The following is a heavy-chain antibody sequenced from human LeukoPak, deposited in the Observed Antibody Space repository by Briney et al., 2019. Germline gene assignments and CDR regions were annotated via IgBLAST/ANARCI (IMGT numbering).Heavy chain of an antibody. Sequence: GGSLRLSCAASGFTFSGSAMHWVRQASGKGLEWVGRIRSKANSYATAYAASVKGRFTISRDDSKNTAYLQMNSLKTEDTAVYYCTRPGYYYDSSAYYFDYWGQGTPVTVSS. CDR2: IRSKANSYAT. J-gene: IGHJ4*02. D-gene: IGHD3-22*01. V-gene: IGHV3-73*01. CDR1: GFTFSGSA. CDR3: TRPGYYYDSSAYYFDY.